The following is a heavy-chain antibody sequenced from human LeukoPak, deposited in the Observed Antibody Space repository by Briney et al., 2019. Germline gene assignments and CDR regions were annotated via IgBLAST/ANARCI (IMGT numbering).Heavy chain of an antibody. CDR1: GDTFSTYA. J-gene: IGHJ4*02. CDR2: IIPIFGTA. D-gene: IGHD3-10*01. CDR3: ASAPTYYSGSENY. V-gene: IGHV1-69*06. Sequence: SLKVSCKASGDTFSTYAITWVRQAPGQGLEWMGAIIPIFGTAEYAQKFQDRVAITADKSTSTAYMELSSLRSEDTAVYFCASAPTYYSGSENYWGQGTLVTVSA.